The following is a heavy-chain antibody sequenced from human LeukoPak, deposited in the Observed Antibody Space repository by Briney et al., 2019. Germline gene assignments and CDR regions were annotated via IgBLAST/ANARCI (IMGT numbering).Heavy chain of an antibody. CDR2: IRSKANSYAT. D-gene: IGHD1-26*01. CDR3: TRHGSSGSYYYYYYMDV. CDR1: GFTFSGSA. J-gene: IGHJ6*03. Sequence: GGSLRLSCAASGFTFSGSAMHWVRQASGKGLEWVGRIRSKANSYATAYAASVKGRFTISRDDSKNTAYLQMNSLKTEDTAVYYCTRHGSSGSYYYYYYMDVWGKGTTVTISS. V-gene: IGHV3-73*01.